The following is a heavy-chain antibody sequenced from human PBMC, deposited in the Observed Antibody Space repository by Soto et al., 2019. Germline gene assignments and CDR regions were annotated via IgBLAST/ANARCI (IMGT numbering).Heavy chain of an antibody. CDR2: IIPIFGTA. CDR3: ARPGSGSYSAVYYYYGMDV. Sequence: ASVKVSCKASGGTFSSYAISWVRQAPGQGLEWMGGIIPIFGTANYAQKFQGRVTITADESTSTAYMELSSLRSEDTAVYYCARPGSGSYSAVYYYYGMDVWGQGTTVTVSS. CDR1: GGTFSSYA. V-gene: IGHV1-69*13. J-gene: IGHJ6*02. D-gene: IGHD1-26*01.